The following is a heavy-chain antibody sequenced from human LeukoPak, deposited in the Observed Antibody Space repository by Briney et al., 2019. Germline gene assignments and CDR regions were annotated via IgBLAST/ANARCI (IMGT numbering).Heavy chain of an antibody. V-gene: IGHV3-30*04. CDR2: ISYDGSNK. J-gene: IGHJ4*02. Sequence: GGSLRLSCAASGFTFSSYAMHWVRQAPGKGLEWVAVISYDGSNKYYADSVKGRFTISRDNSKNTLYLQMNSLRAEDTAVYYCARDYYDSSGYYSRLDYWGQGTLVTVSS. CDR3: ARDYYDSSGYYSRLDY. D-gene: IGHD3-22*01. CDR1: GFTFSSYA.